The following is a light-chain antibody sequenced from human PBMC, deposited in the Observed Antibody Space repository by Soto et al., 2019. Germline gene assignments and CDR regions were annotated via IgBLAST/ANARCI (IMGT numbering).Light chain of an antibody. J-gene: IGKJ4*01. Sequence: EIVLTQSPGTLSLSPGERATLSCRASQSVSSSYLAWYQQKPGQAPRLLIYGASSRATGIPDRFSGSGSGTDVTLTSGRGEPVESAVYCCQQYCRSSGPLTFGGGTKVESK. V-gene: IGKV3-20*01. CDR1: QSVSSSY. CDR2: GAS. CDR3: QQYCRSSGPLT.